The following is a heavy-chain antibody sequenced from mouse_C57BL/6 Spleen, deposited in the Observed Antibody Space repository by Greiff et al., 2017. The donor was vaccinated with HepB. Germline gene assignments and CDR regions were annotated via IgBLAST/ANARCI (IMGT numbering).Heavy chain of an antibody. CDR1: GYTFTSYW. CDR3: ARGDYGSSPHY. D-gene: IGHD1-1*01. CDR2: IDPSDSET. V-gene: IGHV1-52*01. J-gene: IGHJ2*01. Sequence: QVHVKQPGAELVRPGSSVKLSCKASGYTFTSYWMHWVKQRPIQGLEWIGNIDPSDSETHYNQKFKDKATLTVDKSSSTAYMQLSSLTSEDSAVYYCARGDYGSSPHYWGQGTTLTVSS.